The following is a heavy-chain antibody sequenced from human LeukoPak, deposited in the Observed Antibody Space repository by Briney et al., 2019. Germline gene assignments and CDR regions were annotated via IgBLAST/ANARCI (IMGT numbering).Heavy chain of an antibody. CDR2: TSSDGNIK. D-gene: IGHD1-1*01. CDR3: VRDPVPATARHFDY. J-gene: IGHJ4*02. Sequence: GGSLRLSCATSGFTFSNAWMSWVRQAPGKGLEWVAVTSSDGNIKYYADSVKGRFTISRDNSKNTQYLQMNSLRGEDTGVYYCVRDPVPATARHFDYWGQGTLVTVSS. CDR1: GFTFSNAW. V-gene: IGHV3-30-3*01.